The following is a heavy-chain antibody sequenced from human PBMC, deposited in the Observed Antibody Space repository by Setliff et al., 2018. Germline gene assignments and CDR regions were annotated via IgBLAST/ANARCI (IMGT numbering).Heavy chain of an antibody. Sequence: AASVKVSCKASGYNFISYGISWVRQAPGQGLEWMGWISPANGNTNYIQRFQDRVTMTIDTSTSTIYMELRGLRSDDTAVYYCATDHYNRFDVWGQGTMVTVSS. CDR1: GYNFISYG. V-gene: IGHV1-18*01. J-gene: IGHJ3*01. D-gene: IGHD4-4*01. CDR3: ATDHYNRFDV. CDR2: ISPANGNT.